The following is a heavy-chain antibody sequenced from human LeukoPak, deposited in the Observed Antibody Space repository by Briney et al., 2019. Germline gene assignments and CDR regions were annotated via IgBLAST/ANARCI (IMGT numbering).Heavy chain of an antibody. CDR3: AKSRGIVATPCDY. D-gene: IGHD5-12*01. CDR2: INSGGIT. CDR1: GFTFSSYA. Sequence: PGGSLRLSCAASGFTFSSYAMSWVRQAPGKGLEWVSVINSGGITFYADSVKGRFTVSRDNSKHTLYLQVTSLRPEDTAVYYCAKSRGIVATPCDYWGQGTRVTVSS. J-gene: IGHJ4*02. V-gene: IGHV3-23*01.